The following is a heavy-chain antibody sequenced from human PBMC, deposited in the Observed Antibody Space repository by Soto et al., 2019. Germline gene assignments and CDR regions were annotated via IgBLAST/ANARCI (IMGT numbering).Heavy chain of an antibody. V-gene: IGHV4-30-4*01. Sequence: PSETLSLTCTVSGGSISSGDYYWSWIRQPPGKGLEWIGYIYYSGSTYYNPSLKSRVTISVDTSKNQFSLKLSSVTAADTAVYYCARVAIAAGRTIQHDYWGQGTLVTVSS. CDR2: IYYSGST. J-gene: IGHJ4*02. CDR1: GGSISSGDYY. D-gene: IGHD6-25*01. CDR3: ARVAIAAGRTIQHDY.